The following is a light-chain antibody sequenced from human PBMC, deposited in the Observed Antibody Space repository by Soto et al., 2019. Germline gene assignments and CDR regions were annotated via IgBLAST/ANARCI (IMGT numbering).Light chain of an antibody. CDR3: QQRNNWPPSIT. Sequence: EIVLTQSPATLSLSPGERATLSCRASQSVGGHLVWYQQKPGQAPRLLIYDASDRATGIPARFSGSGSETDFTLTISSLEPDDFAVYYCQQRNNWPPSITFGQGTRLEIK. CDR1: QSVGGH. CDR2: DAS. V-gene: IGKV3-11*01. J-gene: IGKJ5*01.